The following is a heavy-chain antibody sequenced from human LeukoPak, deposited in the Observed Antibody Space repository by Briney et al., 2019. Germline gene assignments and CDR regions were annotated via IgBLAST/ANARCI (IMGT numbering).Heavy chain of an antibody. V-gene: IGHV4-59*01. J-gene: IGHJ1*01. D-gene: IGHD6-13*01. CDR2: IYYSGST. CDR3: ARGTSWYAEYFQH. Sequence: PSETLSLTCTVSGGSIRSYHWSWIRQSPGKGLEWIGYIYYSGSTNYNPSLKSRVTISVDTSKNQFSLKLSSVTAADTAVYYCARGTSWYAEYFQHWGQGTLVTVSS. CDR1: GGSIRSYH.